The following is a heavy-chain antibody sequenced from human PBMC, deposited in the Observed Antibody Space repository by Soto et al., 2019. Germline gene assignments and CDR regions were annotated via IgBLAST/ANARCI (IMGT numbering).Heavy chain of an antibody. D-gene: IGHD4-17*01. J-gene: IGHJ4*02. CDR3: ARGPHYGDYRTPVDY. V-gene: IGHV3-33*01. CDR2: IWYDRSNK. CDR1: GFTFSSYG. Sequence: GGSLRLSCAASGFTFSSYGMHWVHQAPGKGLEWVAVIWYDRSNKYYPDSVKGRFTISRDNSKNTLYLQMNSLRADDTAVYYCARGPHYGDYRTPVDYWGQGTLVTVSS.